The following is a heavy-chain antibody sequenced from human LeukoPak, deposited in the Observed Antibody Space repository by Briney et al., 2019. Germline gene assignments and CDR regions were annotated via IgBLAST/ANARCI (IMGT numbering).Heavy chain of an antibody. CDR3: ARENYYDSTGCRNCLDP. V-gene: IGHV4-59*01. J-gene: IGHJ5*02. Sequence: SETLSLTCAVYGGSFSGYYWTWIRQPPGKGLEWIGYIYYSGSTNYNPPLKSRVTISVDTSKNQFSLKLSSVTAADTAVYYCARENYYDSTGCRNCLDPWGQGTLVTVSS. CDR2: IYYSGST. CDR1: GGSFSGYY. D-gene: IGHD3-22*01.